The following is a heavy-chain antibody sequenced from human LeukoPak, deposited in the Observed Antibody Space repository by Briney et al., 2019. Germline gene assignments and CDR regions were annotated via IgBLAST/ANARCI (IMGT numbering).Heavy chain of an antibody. CDR2: ISYVGSNK. D-gene: IGHD3-10*01. CDR1: GFTFSSYA. J-gene: IGHJ4*02. V-gene: IGHV3-30*04. Sequence: PGGSLRLSGAASGFTFSSYAMHWVRKAPGKGLEGVAVISYVGSNKYYADSVKGRFTISRDNSKNTLYLQMNSLRAEDTAVYYCALSYYYGSGTIAPAGYYFDYWGQGTLVTVSS. CDR3: ALSYYYGSGTIAPAGYYFDY.